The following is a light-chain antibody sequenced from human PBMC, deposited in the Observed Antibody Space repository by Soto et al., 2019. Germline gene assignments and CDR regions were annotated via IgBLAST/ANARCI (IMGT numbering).Light chain of an antibody. J-gene: IGKJ1*01. CDR2: DAS. Sequence: DIQMTQSPSTLSASVGDRLTITCRASQSISSRLAWYQQKPGKAPKLLIYDASSLESGVPSRFSGSGSGTEFTLNISGLQPDDFATYYCQEYMRYSRTFGQVTKVDIK. CDR3: QEYMRYSRT. CDR1: QSISSR. V-gene: IGKV1-5*01.